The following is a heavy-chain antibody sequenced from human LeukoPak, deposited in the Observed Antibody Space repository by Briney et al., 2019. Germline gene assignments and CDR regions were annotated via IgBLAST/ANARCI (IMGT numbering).Heavy chain of an antibody. D-gene: IGHD3-16*02. CDR2: IYYSGST. Sequence: SETLSLTCTASGGSISSSSYYWGWIRQPPGKGLEWIGSIYYSGSTYYNPSLKSRVTISVDTSKNQFSLKLSSVTAADTAVYYCARRVITFGGVIALFDYWGQGTLVTVSS. V-gene: IGHV4-39*01. CDR1: GGSISSSSYY. J-gene: IGHJ4*02. CDR3: ARRVITFGGVIALFDY.